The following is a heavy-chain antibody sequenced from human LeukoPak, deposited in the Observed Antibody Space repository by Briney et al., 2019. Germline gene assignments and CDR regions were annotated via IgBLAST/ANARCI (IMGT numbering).Heavy chain of an antibody. CDR2: INPNSGGT. Sequence: ASVKVSCKASGYTFTGYYMHWVRQAPGQGLEWMGRINPNSGGTNYAQKFQGRVTTTRDTSISTAYMELSRLRSDDTAVYYCAITVVPAAMWFIYGMDVWGQGTTVTVSS. D-gene: IGHD2-2*01. CDR1: GYTFTGYY. CDR3: AITVVPAAMWFIYGMDV. J-gene: IGHJ6*02. V-gene: IGHV1-2*06.